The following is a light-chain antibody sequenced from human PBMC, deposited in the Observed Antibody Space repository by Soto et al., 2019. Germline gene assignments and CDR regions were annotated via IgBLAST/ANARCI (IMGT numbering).Light chain of an antibody. CDR1: SSVVGAYNY. CDR2: DVS. Sequence: QSVLTQPASVSGSPGQSITISCTGTSSVVGAYNYVSWYQQHPAKVPKLMIYDVSNRPSGVSDRFSGSKSGNTASLTISGLQAEYDADYYCYSYTGLSTYVFGTGTNVTV. J-gene: IGLJ1*01. CDR3: YSYTGLSTYV. V-gene: IGLV2-14*01.